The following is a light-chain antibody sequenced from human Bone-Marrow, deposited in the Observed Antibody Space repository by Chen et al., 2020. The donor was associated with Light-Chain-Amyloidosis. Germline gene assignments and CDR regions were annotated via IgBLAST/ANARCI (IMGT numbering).Light chain of an antibody. CDR3: LQDYIYPLT. CDR2: DAF. Sequence: AIQMTQSPSSLSVSVGDRVTISCRASQDIRNDLGWYQQKPGKSPKLLSYDAFVLHSGVPSRLSGSASGTDCTLTISSLQPEDFATYYCLQDYIYPLTFGGGTKVEIQ. J-gene: IGKJ4*01. V-gene: IGKV1-6*01. CDR1: QDIRND.